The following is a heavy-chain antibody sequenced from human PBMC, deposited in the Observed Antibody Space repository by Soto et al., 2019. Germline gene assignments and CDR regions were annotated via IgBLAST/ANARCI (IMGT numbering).Heavy chain of an antibody. V-gene: IGHV1-18*01. CDR1: GYTFTSYG. Sequence: ASVKVSCKASGYTFTSYGISWVRQAPGQVLEWMGWISAYNGDTNYAQKLQGRVTMTTDTSTSTAYMELRSLRSDDTAVYYCARFDGYDSSGYPLSTDYYGMDVWGQGTTVTVSS. D-gene: IGHD3-22*01. J-gene: IGHJ6*02. CDR3: ARFDGYDSSGYPLSTDYYGMDV. CDR2: ISAYNGDT.